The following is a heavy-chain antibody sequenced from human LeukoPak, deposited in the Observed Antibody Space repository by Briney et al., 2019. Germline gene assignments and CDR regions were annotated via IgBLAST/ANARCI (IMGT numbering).Heavy chain of an antibody. J-gene: IGHJ4*02. V-gene: IGHV4-59*01. D-gene: IGHD5-12*01. CDR3: ARAISLDY. Sequence: SETLSLTCTVSGGSISSYYWSWIRQPPGKGLEWIGYIYYSGSTNYNPSLKSRVTISVDTSKNQFSLRLSSVTAADTAVYYCARAISLDYWGQGTLVTVSS. CDR2: IYYSGST. CDR1: GGSISSYY.